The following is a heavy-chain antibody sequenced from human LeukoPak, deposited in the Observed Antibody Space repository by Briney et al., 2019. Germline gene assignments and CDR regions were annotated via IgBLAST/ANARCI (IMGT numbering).Heavy chain of an antibody. CDR1: GGSISSGGYS. D-gene: IGHD6-19*01. V-gene: IGHV4-30-2*01. J-gene: IGHJ6*01. CDR2: IYHSGST. CDR3: ARGYSSGWPYYYYYGMDV. Sequence: SETLSLTCAVSGGSISSGGYSWSWIRQPPGKGLEWIGYIYHSGSTNYNPSLKSRVTISVDTSKNQFSLKLSSVTAADTAVYYCARGYSSGWPYYYYYGMDVWGQGTTVTVSS.